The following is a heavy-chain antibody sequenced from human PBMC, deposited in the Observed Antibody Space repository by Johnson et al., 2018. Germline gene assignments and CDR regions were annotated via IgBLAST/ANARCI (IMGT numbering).Heavy chain of an antibody. Sequence: VQLVQSGGELVQPGGSLRLSCAASGFTFSSYAMTWVRQAPAKGLEWVSVISNSGDTTYYADSVKGRFTISRDNSKNTLYLQMNSLRADDTAVYYCAKPYLRYGSDGSCCSGAFHIWGQGTVVTVSS. CDR1: GFTFSSYA. V-gene: IGHV3-23*04. D-gene: IGHD2-15*01. CDR3: AKPYLRYGSDGSCCSGAFHI. CDR2: ISNSGDTT. J-gene: IGHJ3*02.